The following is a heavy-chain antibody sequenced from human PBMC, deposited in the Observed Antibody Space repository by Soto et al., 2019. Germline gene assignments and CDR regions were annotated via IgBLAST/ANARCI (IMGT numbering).Heavy chain of an antibody. J-gene: IGHJ6*02. V-gene: IGHV4-39*01. Sequence: NPSETLSLTCTVSGGSISSSSYYWGWIRQPPGKGLEWIGSIYYSGSTYYNPSLKSRVTISVDTSKNQFSLKLSSVTAADTAVYYCARRRRQLRNYYYYYGMDVWGQGTTVTVS. CDR2: IYYSGST. CDR1: GGSISSSSYY. CDR3: ARRRRQLRNYYYYYGMDV. D-gene: IGHD2-2*01.